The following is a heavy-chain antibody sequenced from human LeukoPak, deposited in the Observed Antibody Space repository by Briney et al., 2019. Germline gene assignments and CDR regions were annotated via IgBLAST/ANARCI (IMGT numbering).Heavy chain of an antibody. CDR1: GFTFSSYA. V-gene: IGHV3-23*01. CDR3: AKHTVTKSFDY. D-gene: IGHD4-17*01. Sequence: GGSLRLSCAASGFTFSSYAMTWVRQAPGKGLEWVSAISGSGGSTYYADSVKGRFTNSRDNSKNTLYMQMNSLRAEDTATYYCAKHTVTKSFDYWGQGTLVTVSS. J-gene: IGHJ4*02. CDR2: ISGSGGST.